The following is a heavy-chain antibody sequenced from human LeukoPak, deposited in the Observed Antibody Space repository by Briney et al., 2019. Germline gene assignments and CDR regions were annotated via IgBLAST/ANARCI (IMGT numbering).Heavy chain of an antibody. CDR2: IYSGGST. CDR1: GFTVSSSY. CDR3: VKDFRIGYSAHFDY. V-gene: IGHV3-53*01. J-gene: IGHJ4*02. D-gene: IGHD2-21*01. Sequence: PGGSLRLSCAASGFTVSSSYMSWVRQAPGKGLEWVSVIYSGGSTYYADSVKGRFTISRDNSKNTLYLQMNSLRAEDTAVYYCVKDFRIGYSAHFDYWGQGALVTVSS.